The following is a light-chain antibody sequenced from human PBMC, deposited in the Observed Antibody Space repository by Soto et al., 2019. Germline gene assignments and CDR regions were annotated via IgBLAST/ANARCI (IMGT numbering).Light chain of an antibody. Sequence: EIVLTQSPGTLSLSPGERATLSCRASQSVSSSYLAWYQKKSGQAPRLLIYGASSRATGIPDRFSGSGSGTDFTLTISRLEPDDFAAYYCQQYGSSPITFGQGTRLEIK. CDR2: GAS. J-gene: IGKJ5*01. V-gene: IGKV3-20*01. CDR3: QQYGSSPIT. CDR1: QSVSSSY.